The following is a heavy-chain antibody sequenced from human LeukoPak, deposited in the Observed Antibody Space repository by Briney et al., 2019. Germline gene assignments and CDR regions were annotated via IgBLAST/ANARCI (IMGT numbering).Heavy chain of an antibody. CDR3: ARVGGDDSTGHYSVDY. CDR1: GYSITSTYW. D-gene: IGHD3-22*01. V-gene: IGHV4-38-2*01. Sequence: SETLSLTCAVSGYSITSTYWWGWLRQTPGRGLEWIGSLHHSGSTSYSPSLKSRVTISVDTSKNQFSLRLSSVAAADTAVYYCARVGGDDSTGHYSVDYWGQGTLVTVSS. J-gene: IGHJ4*02. CDR2: LHHSGST.